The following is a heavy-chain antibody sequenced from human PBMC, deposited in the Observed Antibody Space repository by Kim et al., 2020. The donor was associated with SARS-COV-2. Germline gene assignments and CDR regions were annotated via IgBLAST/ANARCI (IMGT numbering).Heavy chain of an antibody. CDR1: GDSISSGDFN. Sequence: SETLSLTCSVRGDSISSGDFNWSWVRQHPGKGLEWIGYISYGGTTYSNPSLKSRLTITVDTSKNQLSLRLTSVTAADTAVYFCARDGIDGYTLDYWGRGTLVTVSS. CDR2: ISYGGTT. J-gene: IGHJ4*02. V-gene: IGHV4-31*03. CDR3: ARDGIDGYTLDY. D-gene: IGHD5-12*01.